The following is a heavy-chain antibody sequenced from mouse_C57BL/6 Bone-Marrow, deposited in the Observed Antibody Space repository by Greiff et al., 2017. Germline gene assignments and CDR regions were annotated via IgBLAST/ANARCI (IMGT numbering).Heavy chain of an antibody. V-gene: IGHV14-4*01. Sequence: VQLQQSGAELVRPGASVKLSCTASGFNIKDDYMHWVKQRPEQGLEWIGWIDPENGDTEYASKFQGKATITADTSSNTAYLQLSSLTSEDTAVYYCTTKGVTDLSYFDYWGQGTTLTVSS. J-gene: IGHJ2*01. D-gene: IGHD2-2*01. CDR2: IDPENGDT. CDR3: TTKGVTDLSYFDY. CDR1: GFNIKDDY.